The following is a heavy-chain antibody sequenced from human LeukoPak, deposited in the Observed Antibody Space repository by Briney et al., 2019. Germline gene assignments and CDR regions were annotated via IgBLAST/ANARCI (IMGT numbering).Heavy chain of an antibody. CDR2: IKYDSSDK. V-gene: IGHV3-7*01. CDR1: GFTFNNYW. D-gene: IGHD6-19*01. J-gene: IGHJ4*02. Sequence: PGGSLRLSCAASGFTFNNYWMVWVRQAPGKGLEWVADIKYDSSDKFYVDSVKGRFTISRDNAQSSVYLQMNSLRADDTAIYYCARLTTEAGTYSYYFDNWGQGALVTVSS. CDR3: ARLTTEAGTYSYYFDN.